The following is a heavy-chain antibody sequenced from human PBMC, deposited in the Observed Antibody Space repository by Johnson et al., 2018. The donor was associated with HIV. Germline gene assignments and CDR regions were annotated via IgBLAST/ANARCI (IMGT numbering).Heavy chain of an antibody. V-gene: IGHV3-30-3*01. D-gene: IGHD1-26*01. Sequence: QVQLVESGGGVVQPGRSLRLSCAASGFTFSSAAMHWVRQAPGKGLEWVAIISNTGSNKYYADSVKGRFTISRDNSKNTLYLQMNSLRAEDTAVYYCAKDLGQRVGAPAYYALDIWGQGTVVTVSS. CDR2: ISNTGSNK. CDR3: AKDLGQRVGAPAYYALDI. CDR1: GFTFSSAA. J-gene: IGHJ3*02.